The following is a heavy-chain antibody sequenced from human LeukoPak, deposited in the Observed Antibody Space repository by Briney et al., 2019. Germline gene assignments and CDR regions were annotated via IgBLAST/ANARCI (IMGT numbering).Heavy chain of an antibody. V-gene: IGHV3-43D*03. CDR2: ISWDGGST. D-gene: IGHD3-10*01. CDR3: AKSSGYYYYYMDV. CDR1: GFTFDDYA. Sequence: GGSLRLSCAASGFTFDDYAMHWVRQAPGKGLEWVSLISWDGGSTYYADSVKGRFTISRDNSKNSLYLQMNSLRAEDTALYYCAKSSGYYYYYMDVWGKGTTVTASS. J-gene: IGHJ6*03.